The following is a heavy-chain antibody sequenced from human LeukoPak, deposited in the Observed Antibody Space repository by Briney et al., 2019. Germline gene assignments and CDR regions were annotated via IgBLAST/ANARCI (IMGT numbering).Heavy chain of an antibody. D-gene: IGHD6-19*01. V-gene: IGHV3-23*01. Sequence: GRSLRLSCEASRFTFSSYAMSLVRQSPGKGLERDSAISGSGGSTYYADSVKGRFTISRDNSQNNLYLPINNLIAQDTTVNYSAIHARPRIAVGGTVVDYWGQGTLVTVSS. CDR1: RFTFSSYA. CDR2: ISGSGGST. CDR3: AIHARPRIAVGGTVVDY. J-gene: IGHJ4*02.